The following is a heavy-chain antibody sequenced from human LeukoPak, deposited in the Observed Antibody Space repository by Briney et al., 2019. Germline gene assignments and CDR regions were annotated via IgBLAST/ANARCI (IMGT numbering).Heavy chain of an antibody. Sequence: GGSLRLSCAASGFTFSDAWMSWVRQAPGKGLEWVAVISYDGSNKYYADSVKGRFTISRDNSKNTLYLQMNSLRAEDTAVYYCAGFYYSNSDGVDYWGQGTLVTVSS. J-gene: IGHJ4*02. V-gene: IGHV3-30-3*01. CDR3: AGFYYSNSDGVDY. CDR2: ISYDGSNK. D-gene: IGHD4-11*01. CDR1: GFTFSDAW.